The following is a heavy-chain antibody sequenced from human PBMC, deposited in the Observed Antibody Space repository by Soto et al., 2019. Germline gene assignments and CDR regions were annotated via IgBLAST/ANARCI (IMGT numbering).Heavy chain of an antibody. Sequence: LRLSFAASGLIFRNAWMSWVRQAPGKGLEWVGRIKSKSSGGTTDYAEPVEGRVTISRDDSRSTLYLQLSSLKIEDTAVYFCTAEKGWRQSPLDSWGQGALVTVSS. V-gene: IGHV3-15*01. CDR1: GLIFRNAW. CDR2: IKSKSSGGTT. J-gene: IGHJ5*01. CDR3: TAEKGWRQSPLDS. D-gene: IGHD4-4*01.